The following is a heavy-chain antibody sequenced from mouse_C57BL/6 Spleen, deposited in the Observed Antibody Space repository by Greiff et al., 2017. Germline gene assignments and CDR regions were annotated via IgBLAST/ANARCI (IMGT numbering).Heavy chain of an antibody. J-gene: IGHJ2*01. Sequence: VQLKESGAELVRPGASVKLSCTASGFNIKDYNMHWVKQTPEQGLEWIGSIDPEDGDTEYAHKFQGRVTMTADTSSNTAYLQLSSLTSEDTSVYYCTITLYVSSAPLDYWGQGTTLTVSS. D-gene: IGHD1-1*01. CDR2: IDPEDGDT. V-gene: IGHV14-1*01. CDR1: GFNIKDYN. CDR3: TITLYVSSAPLDY.